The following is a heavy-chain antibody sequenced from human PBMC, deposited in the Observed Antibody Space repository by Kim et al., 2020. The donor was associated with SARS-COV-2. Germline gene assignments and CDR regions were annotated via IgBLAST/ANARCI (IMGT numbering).Heavy chain of an antibody. CDR2: IVVGSGNT. V-gene: IGHV1-58*01. Sequence: ASVKVSCKASGFTFTSSAVQWVRQARGQRLEWIGWIVVGSGNTNYAQKFQERVTITRDMSTSTAYMELSSLRSEDTAVYYCAAPSNYYDSSGYYLNYDGFDIWGQGTMVTVSS. CDR3: AAPSNYYDSSGYYLNYDGFDI. D-gene: IGHD3-22*01. CDR1: GFTFTSSA. J-gene: IGHJ3*02.